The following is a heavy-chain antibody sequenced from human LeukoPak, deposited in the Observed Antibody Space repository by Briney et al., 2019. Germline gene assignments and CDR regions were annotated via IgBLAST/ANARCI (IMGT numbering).Heavy chain of an antibody. D-gene: IGHD3-22*01. V-gene: IGHV3-53*01. CDR3: ARDRRGDSSGHYYFDY. J-gene: IGHJ4*02. CDR1: GFTFSSYA. CDR2: IYSGGST. Sequence: GGSLRLSCAASGFTFSSYAMSWVRQAPGKGLEWVSVIYSGGSTYYADSVKGRFTISRDNSKNTLYLQMNSLRAEDTAVYYCARDRRGDSSGHYYFDYWGQGTLVTVSS.